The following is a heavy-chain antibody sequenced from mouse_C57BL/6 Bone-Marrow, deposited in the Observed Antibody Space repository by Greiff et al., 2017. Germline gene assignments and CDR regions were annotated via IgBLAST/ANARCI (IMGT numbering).Heavy chain of an antibody. Sequence: QVQLQQPGAELVKPGASVKLSCKASGYTFTSYWMPWVKQRPGRGLGWIGRIDPNSGGTKYSEKFKSKATLTVDKPSSTAYMQLSSLTSEDSAVYDCARGSSYAYYYAMDYWGQGTSVTVSS. J-gene: IGHJ4*01. V-gene: IGHV1-72*01. CDR2: IDPNSGGT. CDR1: GYTFTSYW. CDR3: ARGSSYAYYYAMDY. D-gene: IGHD1-1*01.